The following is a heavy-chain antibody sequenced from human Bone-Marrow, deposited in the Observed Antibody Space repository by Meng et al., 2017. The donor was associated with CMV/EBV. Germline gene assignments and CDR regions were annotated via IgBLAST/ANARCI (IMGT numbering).Heavy chain of an antibody. CDR1: GGSVSSGSYY. CDR2: IYYSGST. Sequence: SETLSLTCTVSGGSVSSGSYYWSWIRQPPGKGLEWIGYIYYSGSTYYNPSLKSRVTISVDTSKNQFSLKLSSVTAADTAVYYCAREIGTYYDFWSGYYLDYWGQGTLVTFSS. CDR3: AREIGTYYDFWSGYYLDY. J-gene: IGHJ4*02. D-gene: IGHD3-3*01. V-gene: IGHV4-61*01.